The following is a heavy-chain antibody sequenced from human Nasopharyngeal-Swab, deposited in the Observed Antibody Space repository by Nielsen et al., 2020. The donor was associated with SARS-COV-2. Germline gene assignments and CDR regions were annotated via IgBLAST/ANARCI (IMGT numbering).Heavy chain of an antibody. J-gene: IGHJ6*02. CDR3: ARAPPGIAAAGYYYYGMDV. CDR2: IYPGDSDT. Sequence: GESLKISCKGSGYSFTSYWIGWVRQMPGKGLEWMGIIYPGDSDTRYSPPFQGQVTISADKSISTAYLQWSSLKASDTAMYYCARAPPGIAAAGYYYYGMDVWGQGTTVTVSS. V-gene: IGHV5-51*01. D-gene: IGHD6-13*01. CDR1: GYSFTSYW.